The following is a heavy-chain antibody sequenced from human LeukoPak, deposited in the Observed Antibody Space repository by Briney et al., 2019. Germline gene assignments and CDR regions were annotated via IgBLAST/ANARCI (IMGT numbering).Heavy chain of an antibody. CDR1: GYTFTDYY. J-gene: IGHJ4*02. Sequence: GASVEVSCKASGYTFTDYYVHWVRQAPGQGLEWMGWINPNSGGTNYAQKFQGRVTMTRDTSISTAYMELSRLRSDDTAVYYCARDLAAAVDYWGQGTLVTVSS. V-gene: IGHV1-2*02. CDR2: INPNSGGT. D-gene: IGHD6-13*01. CDR3: ARDLAAAVDY.